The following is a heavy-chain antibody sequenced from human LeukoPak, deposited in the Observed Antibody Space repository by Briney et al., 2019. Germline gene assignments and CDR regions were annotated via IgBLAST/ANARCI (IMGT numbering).Heavy chain of an antibody. CDR3: ARDSSNFWSGYYGPDY. V-gene: IGHV1-8*01. J-gene: IGHJ4*02. CDR2: MNPNSGNT. D-gene: IGHD3-3*01. CDR1: GYTFTSYD. Sequence: ASVKVSCKASGYTFTSYDINWVRQATGQGLEWMGWMNPNSGNTGYAQKFQGRVTMTRDTSISTAYMELSRLRSDDTAVYYCARDSSNFWSGYYGPDYWGQGTLVTVSS.